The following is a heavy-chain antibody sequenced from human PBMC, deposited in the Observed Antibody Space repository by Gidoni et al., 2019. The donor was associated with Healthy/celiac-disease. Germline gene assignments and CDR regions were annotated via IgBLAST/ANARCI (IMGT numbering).Heavy chain of an antibody. D-gene: IGHD5-18*01. CDR3: AGGGFSYGLGGMDV. J-gene: IGHJ6*02. V-gene: IGHV4-4*02. CDR2: IYLSGST. CDR1: GYSISRNNW. Sequence: QVQLQESGPGLVKPSGTLSLTCAVSGYSISRNNWWSWVRQPPGKGLEWLGEIYLSGSTNYNPSLKSRVTISVDKSKNQFSLKLSSVTAADTAVYYCAGGGFSYGLGGMDVWGQGTTVTVSS.